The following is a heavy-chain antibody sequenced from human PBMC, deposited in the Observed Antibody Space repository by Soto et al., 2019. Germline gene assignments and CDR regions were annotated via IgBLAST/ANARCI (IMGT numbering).Heavy chain of an antibody. CDR3: VKWGSDAGSSVENWFGP. V-gene: IGHV4-34*01. D-gene: IGHD6-13*01. Sequence: SETLSLTCTVSGGSISSYYWNWIRQPPGKGLEWIGEIDHSGRTKYNPSLKSRLTISVDTSKNQFSLKLSSVTAADTAVYYCVKWGSDAGSSVENWFGPWGQGTQVTVSS. CDR1: GGSISSYY. CDR2: IDHSGRT. J-gene: IGHJ5*02.